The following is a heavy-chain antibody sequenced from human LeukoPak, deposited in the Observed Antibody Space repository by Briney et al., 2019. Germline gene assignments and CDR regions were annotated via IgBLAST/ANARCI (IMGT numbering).Heavy chain of an antibody. CDR2: ISSSSSYI. CDR1: GFTFSSYS. J-gene: IGHJ5*02. Sequence: PGGSLRLSCAASGFTFSSYSMNWVRQAPGKGLEWVSSISSSSSYIYYADSVKGRFTISRDNAKNSLYPQMNSLRAEDTAVYYCARGADGVSSNSRGWFDPWGQGTLVTVSS. V-gene: IGHV3-21*01. D-gene: IGHD2-15*01. CDR3: ARGADGVSSNSRGWFDP.